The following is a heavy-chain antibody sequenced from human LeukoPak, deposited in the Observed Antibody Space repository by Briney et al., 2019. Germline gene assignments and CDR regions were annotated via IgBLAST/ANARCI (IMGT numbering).Heavy chain of an antibody. V-gene: IGHV4-39*07. CDR1: GGSISSSSYY. D-gene: IGHD5-18*01. J-gene: IGHJ4*02. CDR2: IYYSGST. CDR3: AREYSYGPGY. Sequence: SETLSLTCTVPGGSISSSSYYWGWIRQPPGKGLEWIGSIYYSGSTYYNPSLKSRVTISVDTSKNQFSLKLSSVTAADTAVYYCAREYSYGPGYWGQGTLVTVSS.